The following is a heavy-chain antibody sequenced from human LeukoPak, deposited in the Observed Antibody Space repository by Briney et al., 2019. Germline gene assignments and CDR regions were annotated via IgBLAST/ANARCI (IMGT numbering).Heavy chain of an antibody. V-gene: IGHV3-66*01. CDR2: IYSGGST. CDR3: ARELSSSWYGGPFDY. D-gene: IGHD6-13*01. J-gene: IGHJ4*02. Sequence: GGSLRLSCAASGFTVSSNYMSWVRQAPGKGLEWVSVIYSGGSTYYADSVKGRFTISRDNSKNTLYLQMNSLRAEDTAVYYCARELSSSWYGGPFDYWGQGTLVTVSS. CDR1: GFTVSSNY.